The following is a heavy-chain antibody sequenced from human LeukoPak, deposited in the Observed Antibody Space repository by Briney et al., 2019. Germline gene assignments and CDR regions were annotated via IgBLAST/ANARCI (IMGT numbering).Heavy chain of an antibody. CDR1: GFTFSTYG. Sequence: GGSLRLSCEASGFTFSTYGTHWVRQAPGKGLEWVAIISFDENNKYYADSVKGRFTISRDNSKNTLYLQMNSLRAEDTAVYYCARDGLIGSGLYDYWGQGTLVTVSS. CDR2: ISFDENNK. CDR3: ARDGLIGSGLYDY. J-gene: IGHJ4*02. D-gene: IGHD3-10*01. V-gene: IGHV3-30*03.